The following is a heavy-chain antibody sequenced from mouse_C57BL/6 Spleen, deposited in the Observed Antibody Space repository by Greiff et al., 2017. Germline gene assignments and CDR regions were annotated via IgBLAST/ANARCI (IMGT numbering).Heavy chain of an antibody. CDR1: GYTFTSYW. CDR3: ARDVGYYYFDY. Sequence: VQLQQPGAELVKPGASVKLSCKASGYTFTSYWMHWVKQRPGQGLEWIGMIHPNSGSTNYNEKFKSKATLTVDKSSSTAYMQLSSLTSEDSAVYYCARDVGYYYFDYWGQGTTLTVSS. V-gene: IGHV1-64*01. D-gene: IGHD2-3*01. CDR2: IHPNSGST. J-gene: IGHJ2*01.